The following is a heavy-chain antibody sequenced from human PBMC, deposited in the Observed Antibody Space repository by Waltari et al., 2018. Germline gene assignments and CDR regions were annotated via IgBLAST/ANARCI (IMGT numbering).Heavy chain of an antibody. CDR2: ITAGGSST. D-gene: IGHD3-10*01. CDR3: AKGLALGTYKFYFEY. V-gene: IGHV3-23*03. CDR1: GFSFSSYV. Sequence: EVQLLESGGDLVQPGGSLRLSCAASGFSFSSYVMTWVRQAPGRGLEWVAGITAGGSSTYYADSVKGRFTISRDNSNNALYLQMNTLRAEDTAVYYCAKGLALGTYKFYFEYWGQGTLVTVSS. J-gene: IGHJ4*02.